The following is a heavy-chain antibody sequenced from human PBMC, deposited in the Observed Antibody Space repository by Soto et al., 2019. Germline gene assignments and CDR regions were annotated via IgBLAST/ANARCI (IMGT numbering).Heavy chain of an antibody. J-gene: IGHJ6*02. D-gene: IGHD3-22*01. Sequence: GGSLRLSCAASGFTFSNAWMNWVRQAPGKGLEWVGRIKSKTDGGTTDYAAPVKGRFTISRDDSKNTLYLQMNSLKTEDTAVYYCTCSPNYYDSSGYSFYYGMDVWGQGTTVTVSS. CDR2: IKSKTDGGTT. CDR3: TCSPNYYDSSGYSFYYGMDV. V-gene: IGHV3-15*07. CDR1: GFTFSNAW.